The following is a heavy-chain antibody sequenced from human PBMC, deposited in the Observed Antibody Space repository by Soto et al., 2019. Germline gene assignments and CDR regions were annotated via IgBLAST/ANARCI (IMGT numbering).Heavy chain of an antibody. CDR2: INAGNGNT. CDR3: ARDYEGRAPYHYYYMDV. D-gene: IGHD3-16*01. V-gene: IGHV1-3*01. J-gene: IGHJ6*03. Sequence: ASVKVSCKASGYTFTSYAMHWLRQAPGQRLEWMGWINAGNGNTKYLQKFQGRVTITRDTSASTAYMELSRLRSEDTAVYYCARDYEGRAPYHYYYMDVWGKGTTVSLSS. CDR1: GYTFTSYA.